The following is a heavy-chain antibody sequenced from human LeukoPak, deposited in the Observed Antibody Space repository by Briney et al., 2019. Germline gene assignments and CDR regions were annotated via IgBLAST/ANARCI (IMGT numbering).Heavy chain of an antibody. CDR3: ARDNIAGSGSSD. J-gene: IGHJ4*02. Sequence: GGSLRLSCAASGFTFSSYGMHWVRQAPGKGLEWVAFIRYDGSNKYYADSVKGRFTISRDNSKNTLYLQMNSLRLEDTALYYCARDNIAGSGSSDWGQGTLVTVSS. D-gene: IGHD3-10*01. CDR1: GFTFSSYG. V-gene: IGHV3-30*02. CDR2: IRYDGSNK.